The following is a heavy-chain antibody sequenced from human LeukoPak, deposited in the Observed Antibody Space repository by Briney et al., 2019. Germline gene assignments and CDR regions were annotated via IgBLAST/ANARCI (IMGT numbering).Heavy chain of an antibody. Sequence: GGPLRLSCAASGFTFSSYGMHWVRQAPGKGLEWVAVISYDGSNKHYADSVKGRFAISRDNSKNALYLQMNSLRAADTALYYCAKVDGYGDYVPPLGYWGQGTLVTVSS. CDR1: GFTFSSYG. CDR2: ISYDGSNK. CDR3: AKVDGYGDYVPPLGY. J-gene: IGHJ4*02. D-gene: IGHD4-17*01. V-gene: IGHV3-30*18.